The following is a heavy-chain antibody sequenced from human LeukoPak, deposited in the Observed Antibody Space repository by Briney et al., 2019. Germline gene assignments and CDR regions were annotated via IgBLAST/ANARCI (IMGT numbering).Heavy chain of an antibody. CDR2: IIPIFVTA. CDR3: ARDTQDKKYQGGYDFWSGSRTYYYYGMDV. Sequence: ASVKLCCKAAEGAFSSYATSSVRRAPGHGLEWMRGIIPIFVTANYAPKFQGRGTINADESTSTAYMELSSLRSEDTAVYYCARDTQDKKYQGGYDFWSGSRTYYYYGMDVWGQGTTVTVSS. D-gene: IGHD3-3*01. J-gene: IGHJ6*02. V-gene: IGHV1-69*01. CDR1: EGAFSSYA.